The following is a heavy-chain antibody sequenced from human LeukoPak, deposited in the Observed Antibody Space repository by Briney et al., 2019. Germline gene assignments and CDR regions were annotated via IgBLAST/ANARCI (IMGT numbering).Heavy chain of an antibody. D-gene: IGHD6-13*01. CDR3: ARLDSSSWYGGFDY. V-gene: IGHV4-38-2*02. J-gene: IGHJ4*02. Sequence: SETLSLTCTVSGYSIRSGYYWGWIRQPPGKGLEWIGSLDYSGSTYHNPSLKSRVTLSVDTSKNQFSLSLSSVTAADTAVYYCARLDSSSWYGGFDYWGQGTLVTVSS. CDR1: GYSIRSGYY. CDR2: LDYSGST.